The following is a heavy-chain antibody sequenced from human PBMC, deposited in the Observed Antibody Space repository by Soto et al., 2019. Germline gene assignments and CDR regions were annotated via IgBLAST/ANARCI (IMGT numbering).Heavy chain of an antibody. CDR3: ASGRAYYYSMDV. CDR2: IYYSGST. CDR1: GGSITSGGHY. J-gene: IGHJ6*02. Sequence: QVQLQESGPGLVKPSQTLSLTCTVSGGSITSGGHYWSWIRQHPGKGLEWIGYIYYSGSTYYNPSLKSRLSISLDTSNNQFSLKLSSVTAAVTAMYYCASGRAYYYSMDVWGQGTTVTVSS. V-gene: IGHV4-31*03.